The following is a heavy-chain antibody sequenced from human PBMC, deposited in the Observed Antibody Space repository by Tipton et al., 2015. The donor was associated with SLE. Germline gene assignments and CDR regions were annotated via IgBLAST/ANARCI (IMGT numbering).Heavy chain of an antibody. CDR3: AKDLGSGEWFRELLYSDY. V-gene: IGHV3-33*06. J-gene: IGHJ4*02. CDR2: IWSDGSTK. D-gene: IGHD3-10*01. Sequence: SLRLSCAASGFTSGSIFSDYAMHWVRQAPGKGLHWVAQIWSDGSTKYYADSVTGRFTIPRDNSKNTLYLQMNSLRAEDTAIYYCAKDLGSGEWFRELLYSDYWGQGILVIVSS. CDR1: GFTSGSIFSDYA.